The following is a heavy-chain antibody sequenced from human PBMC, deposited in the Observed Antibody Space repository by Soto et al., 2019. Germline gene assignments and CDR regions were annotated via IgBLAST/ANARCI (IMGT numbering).Heavy chain of an antibody. CDR2: IFHSGST. Sequence: SETLSLTCTVSAYSISSGYYWGCIRQPPGKGLEWIGTIFHSGSTYYNPSLKSRDTISVDTSKNQFSLKLNSVTAADTAVYYWATYNNRQFDPWGQGTLVTVSS. D-gene: IGHD3-10*01. CDR1: AYSISSGYY. V-gene: IGHV4-38-2*02. CDR3: ATYNNRQFDP. J-gene: IGHJ5*02.